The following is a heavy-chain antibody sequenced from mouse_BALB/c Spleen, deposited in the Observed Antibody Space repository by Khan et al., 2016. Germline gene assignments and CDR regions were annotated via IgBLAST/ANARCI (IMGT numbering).Heavy chain of an antibody. CDR3: ARSGRYEGGYFDY. D-gene: IGHD2-14*01. V-gene: IGHV1S34*01. Sequence: LVKTGASVKISCKASGYSFTAYYIYWVKQSHGKSLEWIGYISCYNGATRYNQKFKGKATFTVDTSSSTAYMQFNSLTSEDSAVXYSARSGRYEGGYFDYWGQGTTLTVSS. CDR1: GYSFTAYY. CDR2: ISCYNGAT. J-gene: IGHJ2*01.